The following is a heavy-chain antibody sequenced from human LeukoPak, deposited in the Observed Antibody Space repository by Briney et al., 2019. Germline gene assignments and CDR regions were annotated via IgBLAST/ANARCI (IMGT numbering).Heavy chain of an antibody. Sequence: GGSLRLSCAASGFTFSSYSMNWVRRAPGKGLEWVSAISGSGGSTYYADSVKGRFTISRDNSKNTLYLQMNSLRAEDTAVYYCAKSYNYDPSGPKFFQHWGQGTLVTVSS. D-gene: IGHD3-22*01. CDR3: AKSYNYDPSGPKFFQH. CDR1: GFTFSSYS. CDR2: ISGSGGST. J-gene: IGHJ1*01. V-gene: IGHV3-23*01.